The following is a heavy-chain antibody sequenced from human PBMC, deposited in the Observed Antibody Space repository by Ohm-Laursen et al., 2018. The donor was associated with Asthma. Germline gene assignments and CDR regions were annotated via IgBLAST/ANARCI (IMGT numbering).Heavy chain of an antibody. J-gene: IGHJ4*02. CDR3: AGSSGWDQWDS. D-gene: IGHD3-22*01. Sequence: GASVKVSCKASGYTFTGYYMHWVRQAPGQGLEWMGRINPNSGVTNFAQNFQGRVTMTRDTSISTVYMELSRLTSDDTAVYYCAGSSGWDQWDSWGLGTLVTVSS. V-gene: IGHV1-2*06. CDR1: GYTFTGYY. CDR2: INPNSGVT.